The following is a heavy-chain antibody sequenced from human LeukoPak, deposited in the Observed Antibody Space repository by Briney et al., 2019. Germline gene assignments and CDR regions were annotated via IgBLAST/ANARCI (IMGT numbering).Heavy chain of an antibody. CDR1: GFTFSSYS. V-gene: IGHV3-21*01. J-gene: IGHJ3*02. CDR3: ARDSPSDDAFDI. Sequence: GGSLRLSCAASGFTFSSYSMNWVRQAPGKGLEWVSSISSSSSYIYYADSVKGRFTISRDNAKNSLYLQMNSLRAGDTAVYYCARDSPSDDAFDIWGQGTMVTVSS. CDR2: ISSSSSYI.